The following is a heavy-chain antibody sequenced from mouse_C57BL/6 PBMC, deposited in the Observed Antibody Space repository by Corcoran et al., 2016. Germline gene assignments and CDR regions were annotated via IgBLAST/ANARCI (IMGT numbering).Heavy chain of an antibody. CDR3: ARGGYDCDDY. CDR2: INPNNGGT. CDR1: GYTFTDYY. V-gene: IGHV1-26*01. J-gene: IGHJ2*01. D-gene: IGHD2-4*01. Sequence: EVQLQQSGPELVKPGASVKISCKASGYTFTDYYMNWVKQSHGKSLEWIGDINPNNGGTSYNQKFKGKATLTVDKSSSTAYMELRSLTSEDSAVYYCARGGYDCDDYWGQGTTLTVSS.